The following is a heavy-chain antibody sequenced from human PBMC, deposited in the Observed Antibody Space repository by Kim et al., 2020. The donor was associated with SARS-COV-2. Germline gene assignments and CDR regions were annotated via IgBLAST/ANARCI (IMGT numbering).Heavy chain of an antibody. Sequence: RVTISVDTSKNQFSLKLSSVTAADTAVYYCARGRDYYDSSGYYPMGAFDIWGQGTMVTVSS. CDR3: ARGRDYYDSSGYYPMGAFDI. J-gene: IGHJ3*02. V-gene: IGHV4-31*02. D-gene: IGHD3-22*01.